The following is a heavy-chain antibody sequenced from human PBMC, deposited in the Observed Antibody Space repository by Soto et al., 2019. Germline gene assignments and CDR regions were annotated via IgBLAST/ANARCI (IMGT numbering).Heavy chain of an antibody. CDR2: IYYSGST. Sequence: PSETLSLICTVSGGSISSSSYYWGWIRQPPGKGLEWIGSIYYSGSTYYNPSLKSRVTISVDTSKNQFSLYLQMNSLRAEDTAVYYCARDGVYYYDSSGYYDNWFDPWGQGTLVTVSS. J-gene: IGHJ5*02. CDR3: ARDGVYYYDSSGYYDNWFDP. V-gene: IGHV4-39*02. D-gene: IGHD3-22*01. CDR1: GGSISSSSYY.